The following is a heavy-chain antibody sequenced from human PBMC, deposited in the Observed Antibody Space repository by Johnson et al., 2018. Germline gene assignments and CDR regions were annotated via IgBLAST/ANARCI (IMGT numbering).Heavy chain of an antibody. V-gene: IGHV1-69*01. J-gene: IGHJ6*03. CDR1: GGSFSSYA. Sequence: QVQLVESGAEVKKPGSSVKVSCKASGGSFSSYAFNWVRQAPGRGLEWMGGIIPSFGTTQYAQKFQGRVTITADESTSTAYMELSSLRSEDTAVYYCARDGTLGDNYGTNFYFYDMDVWGKGTTVTVSS. CDR2: IIPSFGTT. D-gene: IGHD3-16*01. CDR3: ARDGTLGDNYGTNFYFYDMDV.